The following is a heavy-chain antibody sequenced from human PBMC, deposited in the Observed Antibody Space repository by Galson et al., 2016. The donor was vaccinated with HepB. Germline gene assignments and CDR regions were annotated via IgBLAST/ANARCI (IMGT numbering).Heavy chain of an antibody. CDR2: IYHGGGT. V-gene: IGHV4-4*02. CDR3: VKGGNYCLFS. J-gene: IGHJ5*02. CDR1: GASIASHTW. Sequence: TLSLTCAVSGASIASHTWWHWVRQSPGKGLEWIGEIYHGGGTNYNPSLKSRVSISTDTSKNEFSLELGSVTAADTAVYYCVKGGNYCLFSWGQGTLVTVSP. D-gene: IGHD4-23*01.